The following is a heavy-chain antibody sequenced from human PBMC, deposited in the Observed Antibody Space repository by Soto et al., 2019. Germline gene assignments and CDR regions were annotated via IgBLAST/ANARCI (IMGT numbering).Heavy chain of an antibody. V-gene: IGHV3-30*18. CDR1: GFTFSSYG. Sequence: QVQLVESGGGVVQPGRSLRLSCAASGFTFSSYGMHWVRQAPGKGLEWVAVISYDGSNKNYAESVKGRFTISRDNSKNTKYLQMNSLGAEDTAVYYCAKEVWSGPMDVWGQGTTVTVSS. CDR3: AKEVWSGPMDV. D-gene: IGHD3-3*01. CDR2: ISYDGSNK. J-gene: IGHJ6*02.